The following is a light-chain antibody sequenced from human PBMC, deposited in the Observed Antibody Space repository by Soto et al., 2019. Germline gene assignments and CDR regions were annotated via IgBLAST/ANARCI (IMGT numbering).Light chain of an antibody. Sequence: DMQMTQSPSTLSGCVGDSVTITGRASQTISSWLAWYQQNTGKAPKLLIYKAPTLKSGVPQRFSGSGSGKEFTITISSLHTDDLATYYCQHYNSYSQAFGQGTKVDIK. J-gene: IGKJ1*01. CDR2: KAP. V-gene: IGKV1-5*03. CDR1: QTISSW. CDR3: QHYNSYSQA.